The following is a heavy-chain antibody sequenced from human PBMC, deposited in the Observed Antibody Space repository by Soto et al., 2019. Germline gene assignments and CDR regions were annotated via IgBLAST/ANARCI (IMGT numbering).Heavy chain of an antibody. V-gene: IGHV3-21*01. CDR1: GFTFSSYS. D-gene: IGHD4-17*01. CDR3: AREHGDYVPSGLDY. CDR2: ISSSSSYI. J-gene: IGHJ4*02. Sequence: ESGGGLVKPGGSLRLSCAASGFTFSSYSMNWVPQAPGKGLEWVSSISSSSSYIYYADSVKGRFTISRDNAKNSLYLQMNSLRAEDTAVYYCAREHGDYVPSGLDYWGQGTLVTVSS.